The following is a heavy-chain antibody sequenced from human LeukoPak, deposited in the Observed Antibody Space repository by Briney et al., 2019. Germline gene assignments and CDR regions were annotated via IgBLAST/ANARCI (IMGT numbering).Heavy chain of an antibody. CDR1: GGSISSSSYY. V-gene: IGHV4-39*01. CDR3: ATPRRTTQLLPNHGYFDY. Sequence: SETLSLTCTVSGGSISSSSYYWGWIRQPPGKGLEWIGSIYYSGSTYYDPSLKSRVTISVDTSKNQFSLKLSSVTAADTAVYYCATPRRTTQLLPNHGYFDYWGQGTLVTVSS. CDR2: IYYSGST. J-gene: IGHJ4*02. D-gene: IGHD2-2*01.